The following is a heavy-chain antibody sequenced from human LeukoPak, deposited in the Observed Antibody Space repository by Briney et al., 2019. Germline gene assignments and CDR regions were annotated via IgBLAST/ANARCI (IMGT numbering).Heavy chain of an antibody. CDR3: AKVYRVTMIVVATNWFDP. J-gene: IGHJ5*02. CDR1: GFTFSSYA. D-gene: IGHD3-22*01. V-gene: IGHV3-23*01. CDR2: ISGSGGST. Sequence: PGRSLRLSCAASGFTFSSYAMSWVRQAPGKRLEWVSAISGSGGSTYYADSVKGRFTISRDNSKNTLYLQMNSLRAEDTAVYYCAKVYRVTMIVVATNWFDPWGQGTLVTVSS.